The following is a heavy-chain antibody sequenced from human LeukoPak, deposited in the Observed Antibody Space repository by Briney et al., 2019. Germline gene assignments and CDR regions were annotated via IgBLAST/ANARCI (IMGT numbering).Heavy chain of an antibody. J-gene: IGHJ5*02. D-gene: IGHD6-13*01. CDR1: GGSISSYY. CDR3: ARHPSRTSSWYDNNWFDP. CDR2: IYYSGST. Sequence: SETLSLTCTVSGGSISSYYWSWIRQPPGKGLEWIGSIYYSGSTYCNPSLKSRVTISVDTSKNQFSLKLSSVTAADTAVYYCARHPSRTSSWYDNNWFDPWGQGTLVTVSS. V-gene: IGHV4-39*01.